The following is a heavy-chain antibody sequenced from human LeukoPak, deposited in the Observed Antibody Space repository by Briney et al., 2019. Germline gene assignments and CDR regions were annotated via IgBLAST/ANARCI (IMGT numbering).Heavy chain of an antibody. CDR1: GGSISSSSYY. Sequence: SETLSLTCTVSGGSISSSSYYWGWIRQPPGKGLEWIGSIYYSGSTYYNPSLKSRVTISVDTSKNQFSLKLSSVTAADTAVYYCARAIEVGAMTPFDYWGQGALVTVSS. J-gene: IGHJ4*02. D-gene: IGHD1-26*01. CDR3: ARAIEVGAMTPFDY. V-gene: IGHV4-39*07. CDR2: IYYSGST.